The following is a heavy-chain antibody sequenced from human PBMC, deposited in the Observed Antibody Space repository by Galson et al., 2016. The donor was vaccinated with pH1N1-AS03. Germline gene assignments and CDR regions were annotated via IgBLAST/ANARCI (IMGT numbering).Heavy chain of an antibody. CDR2: IYHSGST. J-gene: IGHJ4*02. V-gene: IGHV4-38-2*02. D-gene: IGHD6-13*01. Sequence: KTLSLTCAVSGYSISSGYYWGWIRQPPGKGLEWIGSIYHSGSTYYNPSLKSRITISVDTSKNQFSLNLYSVTAADTAVYYCAREGAAADPDDSWGQGTLVTVSS. CDR3: AREGAAADPDDS. CDR1: GYSISSGYY.